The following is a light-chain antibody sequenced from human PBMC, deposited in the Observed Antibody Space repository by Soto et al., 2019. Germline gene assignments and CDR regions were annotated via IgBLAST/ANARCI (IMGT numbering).Light chain of an antibody. CDR1: QSVSSSY. V-gene: IGKV3-20*01. J-gene: IGKJ1*01. CDR2: GES. Sequence: EIVLTQSPGTLSLSPGERATLSCRASQSVSSSYLAWYQQKPGQAPRLLIYGESSRATGNPDRFSGSGSGTDFAITISRLEPEDFAVYYCRQYGSSQSFGQGTKLEIK. CDR3: RQYGSSQS.